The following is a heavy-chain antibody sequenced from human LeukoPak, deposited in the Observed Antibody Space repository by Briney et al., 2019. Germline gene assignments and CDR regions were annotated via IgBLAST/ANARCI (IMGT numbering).Heavy chain of an antibody. CDR3: ATEGFTMVRGVIIIDLDFQH. V-gene: IGHV1-24*01. CDR2: FDPEDGKT. D-gene: IGHD3-10*01. J-gene: IGHJ1*01. CDR1: GYTLTELS. Sequence: GASVKVSRKVSGYTLTELSMHWVRQAPGKGLEWMGGFDPEDGKTIYAQKFQGRVTMTEDSSTDTAYMELSSLRSEDTAVYYCATEGFTMVRGVIIIDLDFQHWGQGTLVTVSS.